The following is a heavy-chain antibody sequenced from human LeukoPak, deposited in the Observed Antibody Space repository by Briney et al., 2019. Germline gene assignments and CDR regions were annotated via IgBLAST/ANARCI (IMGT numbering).Heavy chain of an antibody. CDR2: IYYSGST. V-gene: IGHV4-39*07. D-gene: IGHD4-17*01. Sequence: PSETLSLTCTVSGGSISSSSYYWGWIRQPPGKGLEWIGSIYYSGSTYYNPSLKSRVTISVDTSKNQFSLKLSSVTAADTAVYYCARAKGWDQRVTTSEFDYWGQGTLVTVSS. CDR3: ARAKGWDQRVTTSEFDY. J-gene: IGHJ4*02. CDR1: GGSISSSSYY.